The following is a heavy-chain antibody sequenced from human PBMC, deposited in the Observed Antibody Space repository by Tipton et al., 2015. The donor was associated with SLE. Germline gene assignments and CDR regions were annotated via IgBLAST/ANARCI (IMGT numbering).Heavy chain of an antibody. CDR3: ARVPRTFYYDYSGHFDY. CDR2: LYAGGST. V-gene: IGHV4-39*02. J-gene: IGHJ4*02. Sequence: TLSLTCSVSGVSISTSRYYWGWIRQSPGQGLEWVGSLYAGGSTYFHPSLKSRASISADASKNHFSLKLNSATAADTAVYYCARVPRTFYYDYSGHFDYWGPGTLVTVSS. CDR1: GVSISTSRYY. D-gene: IGHD3-22*01.